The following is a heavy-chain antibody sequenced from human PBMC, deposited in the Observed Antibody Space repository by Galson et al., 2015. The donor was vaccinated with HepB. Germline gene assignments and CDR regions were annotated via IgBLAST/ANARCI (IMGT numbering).Heavy chain of an antibody. D-gene: IGHD1-1*01. V-gene: IGHV1-69*06. CDR1: GGTFSSYA. CDR3: ARTFHDSDRRYGMDV. CDR2: IIPIFGTA. J-gene: IGHJ6*02. Sequence: SVKVSCKASGGTFSSYAISWVRQAPGQGLEWMGGIIPIFGTANYAEKFQGRVTITADKSTSTAYMELSSLRSEDTAVYYCARTFHDSDRRYGMDVWGQGTTVTVSS.